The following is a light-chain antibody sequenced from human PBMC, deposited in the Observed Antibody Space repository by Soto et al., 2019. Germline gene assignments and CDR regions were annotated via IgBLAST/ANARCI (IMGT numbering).Light chain of an antibody. CDR3: QQSYTSPLT. Sequence: DIQMTQSPSCLSASVGDRFTITCRASQSVSTYLNWYQQKTGKAPNXXIYAASSLQSGVPSRFSGGGYGTDFNLTISSLQTEDFATYYCQQSYTSPLTFGGGTKVDIK. CDR1: QSVSTY. J-gene: IGKJ4*01. CDR2: AAS. V-gene: IGKV1-39*01.